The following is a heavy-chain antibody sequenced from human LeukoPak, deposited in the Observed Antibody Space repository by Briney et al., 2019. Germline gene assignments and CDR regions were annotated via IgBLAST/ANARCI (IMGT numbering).Heavy chain of an antibody. CDR2: IYAGDSDT. Sequence: GESLKISCQGSGYIFTSYWIGWGRQLPGKGLEWMGIIYAGDSDTRYSPSFQGQVTISADKTISTAYLQWSSLKASDTAMYYCARAGYCSGGSCYGLSFFDYWGQGTLVTVSS. D-gene: IGHD2-15*01. CDR3: ARAGYCSGGSCYGLSFFDY. CDR1: GYIFTSYW. V-gene: IGHV5-51*01. J-gene: IGHJ4*02.